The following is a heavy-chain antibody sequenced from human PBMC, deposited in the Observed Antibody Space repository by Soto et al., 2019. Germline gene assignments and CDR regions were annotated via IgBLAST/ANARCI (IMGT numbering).Heavy chain of an antibody. J-gene: IGHJ6*02. Sequence: QVQLQESGPGLVKPSGTLSLTCPVSGGSISSSNWWSWVRQPPGKGLEWIGEIYHSGSTNYNPSLKSRVTISVDKSKNQFSLKLSSVTAADTAVYYCARGYYYDSSGYPYYYYGMDVWGQGTTVTVSS. CDR3: ARGYYYDSSGYPYYYYGMDV. CDR2: IYHSGST. D-gene: IGHD3-22*01. V-gene: IGHV4-4*02. CDR1: GGSISSSNW.